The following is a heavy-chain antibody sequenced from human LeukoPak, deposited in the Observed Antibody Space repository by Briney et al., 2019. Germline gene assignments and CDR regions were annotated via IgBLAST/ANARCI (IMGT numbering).Heavy chain of an antibody. CDR3: ARTVAVAGTPFDY. CDR2: IYSGGST. V-gene: IGHV3-53*01. Sequence: GGSLRLSCAASGFTISSNYMSWVRQAPGKGLEWVSVIYSGGSTYYADSVKGRFTISRDNAKNSLYLQMSSLRAEDTAVYYCARTVAVAGTPFDYWGQGTLVTVSS. CDR1: GFTISSNY. D-gene: IGHD6-19*01. J-gene: IGHJ4*02.